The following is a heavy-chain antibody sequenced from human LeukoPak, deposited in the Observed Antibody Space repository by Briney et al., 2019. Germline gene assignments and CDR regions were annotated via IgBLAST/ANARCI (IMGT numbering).Heavy chain of an antibody. Sequence: ASVKVSCKASGFTFTGHYMHWVRQAPGQGLEWMGIINPSGGSTSYAQKFQGRVTMTRDTSTSTVYMELSSLRSEDTAVYYCARDPLGRGYVYYFDYWGQGTLVTVSS. V-gene: IGHV1-46*01. J-gene: IGHJ4*02. CDR3: ARDPLGRGYVYYFDY. D-gene: IGHD3-16*01. CDR1: GFTFTGHY. CDR2: INPSGGST.